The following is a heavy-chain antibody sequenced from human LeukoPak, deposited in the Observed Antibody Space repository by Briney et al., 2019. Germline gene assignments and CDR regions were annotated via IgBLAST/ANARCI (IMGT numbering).Heavy chain of an antibody. Sequence: KPSETLSLTCAVSGYSISSGYSWDWIRQSPGRGLEWIGNIYSSGSTYYNPSLKSRVTISVDTSKNQFSLSPNSVTAADTAVYYCARRKTLFWYFDYWGQGTLVTVSS. CDR1: GYSISSGYS. V-gene: IGHV4-38-2*01. CDR2: IYSSGST. D-gene: IGHD3-3*01. CDR3: ARRKTLFWYFDY. J-gene: IGHJ4*02.